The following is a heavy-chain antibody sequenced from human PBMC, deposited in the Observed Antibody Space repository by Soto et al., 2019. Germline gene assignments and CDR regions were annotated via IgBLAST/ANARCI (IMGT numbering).Heavy chain of an antibody. CDR3: ARDDAYYYDSSGYTPSYCYYYGMDV. V-gene: IGHV1-18*01. Sequence: GASVKVSCKASGYTFTSYGISWVRQAPGQGLEWMGWISAYNGNTNYAQKLQGRVTMTTDTSTSTAYMELRSLRSDDTAVYYCARDDAYYYDSSGYTPSYCYYYGMDVWGQGTTVTVSS. CDR1: GYTFTSYG. CDR2: ISAYNGNT. J-gene: IGHJ6*02. D-gene: IGHD3-22*01.